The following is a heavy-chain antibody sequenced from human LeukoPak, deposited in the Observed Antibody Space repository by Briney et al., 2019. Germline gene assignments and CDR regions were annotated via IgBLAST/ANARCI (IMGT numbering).Heavy chain of an antibody. V-gene: IGHV1-8*01. Sequence: ASVKVSCKASGYTFTSYDINWVRQATGQGLEWMGWMNPNSGNTGYAQKFQGRVTMTRNTSISTAYMELSSLRSEDTAVYYCATYSSGWETSDYWGQGTLVTVSS. CDR3: ATYSSGWETSDY. D-gene: IGHD6-19*01. J-gene: IGHJ4*02. CDR2: MNPNSGNT. CDR1: GYTFTSYD.